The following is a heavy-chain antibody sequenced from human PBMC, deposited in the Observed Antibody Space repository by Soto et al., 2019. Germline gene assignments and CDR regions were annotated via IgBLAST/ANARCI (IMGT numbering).Heavy chain of an antibody. D-gene: IGHD2-15*01. CDR3: ARPPGGGGSSHYYYDGMDV. V-gene: IGHV3-11*05. CDR1: GFTFSDYY. Sequence: QVQLVESGGGLVKPGGSLRLSCAASGFTFSDYYMSWIRQAPGKGLEWVSYISSSSSYTNYADSVKGRFTISRDNAKNSLYLQMNSLRAEDTAVYYCARPPGGGGSSHYYYDGMDVWGQGTTVTVSS. J-gene: IGHJ6*02. CDR2: ISSSSSYT.